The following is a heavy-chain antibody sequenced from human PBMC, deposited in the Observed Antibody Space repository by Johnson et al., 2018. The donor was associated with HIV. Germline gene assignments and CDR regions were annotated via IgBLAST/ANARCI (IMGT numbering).Heavy chain of an antibody. J-gene: IGHJ3*02. CDR2: IKQDGSEK. V-gene: IGHV3-7*05. D-gene: IGHD4-23*01. CDR1: GFTFSSYW. CDR3: ARVSTVLTGDAFDI. Sequence: VQLVESGGGLVQPGGSLRLSCAASGFTFSSYWMSWVRQAPGKGLEWVANIKQDGSEKYYVDSVKGRFTISRDNAKNSLYLQMNSLRAEDTAVYYCARVSTVLTGDAFDIWGQGTMVTVSS.